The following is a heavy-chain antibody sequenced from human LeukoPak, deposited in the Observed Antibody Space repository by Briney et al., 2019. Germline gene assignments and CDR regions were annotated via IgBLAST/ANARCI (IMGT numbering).Heavy chain of an antibody. J-gene: IGHJ5*01. Sequence: PGESLRLSCAASGFTSSSYAMTWVRQAPGKGLDWVSDITNGGGTTYYADSVKGRFTISSDNSRKTVYLQMNSLRVDDTAIYYCVKGSSSTWYGDWLDSWGQGTLVTVSS. V-gene: IGHV3-23*01. CDR2: ITNGGGTT. CDR3: VKGSSSTWYGDWLDS. CDR1: GFTSSSYA. D-gene: IGHD6-13*01.